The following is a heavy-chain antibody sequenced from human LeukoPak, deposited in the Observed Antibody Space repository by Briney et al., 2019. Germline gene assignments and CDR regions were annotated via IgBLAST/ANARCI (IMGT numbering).Heavy chain of an antibody. J-gene: IGHJ5*02. CDR2: IYYGGST. Sequence: SETLSLTCTVSGGSISSSSYYWGWIRQPPGKGLERIGSIYYGGSTYYNPSLKSRVTISVDRSKNQFSLKLTSVTAADTAVYYCAREDGSYNWFDPWGQGTLVTVSS. CDR3: AREDGSYNWFDP. V-gene: IGHV4-39*07. CDR1: GGSISSSSYY. D-gene: IGHD1-26*01.